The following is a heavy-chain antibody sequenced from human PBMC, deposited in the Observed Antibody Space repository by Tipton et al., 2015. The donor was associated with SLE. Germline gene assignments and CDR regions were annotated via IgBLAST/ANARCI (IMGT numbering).Heavy chain of an antibody. CDR1: GFTFRSYE. CDR3: ARRDYGDYLYYFDY. J-gene: IGHJ4*02. V-gene: IGHV3-48*03. D-gene: IGHD4-17*01. Sequence: SLRLSCAASGFTFRSYEMNWVRQAPGKGLEWVSYISGSGATIYYADSVKGRFTISRDNAKNSLYLLMNSLRAEDTAVYYCARRDYGDYLYYFDYWGQGTLVTVSS. CDR2: ISGSGATI.